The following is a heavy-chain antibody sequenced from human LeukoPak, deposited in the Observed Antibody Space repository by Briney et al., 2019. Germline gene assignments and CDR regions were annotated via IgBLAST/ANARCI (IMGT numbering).Heavy chain of an antibody. CDR2: IYYRGST. D-gene: IGHD5-18*01. J-gene: IGHJ4*02. V-gene: IGHV4-59*08. CDR3: ARHGPDTAMVGDFDY. Sequence: SETLSLTCTVSGGSISSHYWSWIRQPPGKGLEWIGYIYYRGSTNYNPSLKSRVTISVDTSKNQFSLKLSSVTAADTAVYYCARHGPDTAMVGDFDYWGQGTLVTVSS. CDR1: GGSISSHY.